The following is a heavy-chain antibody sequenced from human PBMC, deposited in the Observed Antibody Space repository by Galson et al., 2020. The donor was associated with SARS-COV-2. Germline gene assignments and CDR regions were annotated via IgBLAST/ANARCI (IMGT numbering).Heavy chain of an antibody. D-gene: IGHD2-8*01. CDR1: GFTFSSYS. CDR2: ISSSSSYI. CDR3: ARDGLGYCTNGVCQSFYYYGMDV. Sequence: GESLRLSCAASGFTFSSYSMNWVRQAPGKGLEWVSSISSSSSYIYYTDSVKGRFTISRDNAKNSLYLQMNSLRAEDTAVYYCARDGLGYCTNGVCQSFYYYGMDVWGQGTTVTVSS. V-gene: IGHV3-21*01. J-gene: IGHJ6*02.